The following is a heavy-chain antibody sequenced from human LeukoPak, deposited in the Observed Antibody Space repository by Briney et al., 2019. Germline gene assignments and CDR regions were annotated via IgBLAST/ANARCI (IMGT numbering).Heavy chain of an antibody. Sequence: PGGSLRLSCAASGFTFSSYWMRWVRQVPGQGLVWVARINPGGSSITYADSVKGRFTISRDNAKNTLYLQMDSLRAEDTGVYYCARSNQADDYWGQGTLVTVSS. CDR3: ARSNQADDY. V-gene: IGHV3-74*01. CDR1: GFTFSSYW. CDR2: INPGGSSI. J-gene: IGHJ4*02. D-gene: IGHD1-14*01.